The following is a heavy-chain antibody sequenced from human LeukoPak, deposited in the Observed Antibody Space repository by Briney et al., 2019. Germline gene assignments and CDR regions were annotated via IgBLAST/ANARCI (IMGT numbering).Heavy chain of an antibody. V-gene: IGHV4-34*01. CDR2: INHSGST. CDR3: ARRMTTVTE. CDR1: GGSFSGYY. Sequence: SETLSLTCAVSGGSFSGYYWSWIRQPPGKGLEWVGEINHSGSTNYNPSLKSRITVSVDTSKNQFSLKLSSVTAADTAVYFCARRMTTVTEWGQGTLVTVSS. J-gene: IGHJ4*02. D-gene: IGHD4-17*01.